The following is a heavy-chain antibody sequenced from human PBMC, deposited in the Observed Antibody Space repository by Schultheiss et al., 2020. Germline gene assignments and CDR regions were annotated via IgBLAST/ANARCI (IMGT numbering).Heavy chain of an antibody. D-gene: IGHD3-22*01. CDR2: IYHSGST. Sequence: SETLSLTCTVSGGSISSSTYYWGWIRQPPGKGLEWIGYIYHSGSTYYNPSLKSRATISVDTSKNQFSLKLSSVTAADTAVYYCARAVPDYYDSSGYYGNWFDPWGQGTLVTVSS. CDR3: ARAVPDYYDSSGYYGNWFDP. J-gene: IGHJ5*02. CDR1: GGSISSSTYY. V-gene: IGHV4-30-2*05.